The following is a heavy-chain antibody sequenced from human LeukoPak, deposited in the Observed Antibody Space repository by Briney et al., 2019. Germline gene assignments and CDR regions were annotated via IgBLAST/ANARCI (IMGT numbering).Heavy chain of an antibody. CDR1: GFTFSSSTFGSYT. J-gene: IGHJ4*02. D-gene: IGHD4-11*01. CDR3: ARDLDYSTGFDY. Sequence: GESLRLSCATSGFTFSSSTFGSYTMNWVRQAPGKGLEWVSSISSTGTYIYYTDSVKGRFTISRDIANSSLYLQMNSLRADDTAVYYCARDLDYSTGFDYWGQGTLVTVSS. CDR2: ISSTGTYI. V-gene: IGHV3-21*01.